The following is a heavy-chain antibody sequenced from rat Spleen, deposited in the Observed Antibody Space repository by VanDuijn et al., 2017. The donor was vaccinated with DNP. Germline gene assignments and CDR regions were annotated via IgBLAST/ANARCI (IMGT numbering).Heavy chain of an antibody. CDR3: AKRTTGMRYYYGMDA. Sequence: QVQLKDSGPGLVQPSETLSLTCTVSGFSLTSYSVHRVRQHSGKSQEWMGRMWSDGDTSYNSAFISRLTIPRDTPRSQVFLEMNSLQTGDTGNNYCAKRTTGMRYYYGMDAWTQGTSVTVTS. CDR1: GFSLTSYS. J-gene: IGHJ4*01. CDR2: MWSDGDT. V-gene: IGHV2S18*01. D-gene: IGHD1-7*01.